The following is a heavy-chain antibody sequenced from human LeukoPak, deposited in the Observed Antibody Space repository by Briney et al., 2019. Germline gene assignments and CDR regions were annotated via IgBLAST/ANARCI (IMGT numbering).Heavy chain of an antibody. Sequence: SETLSLTCTVPGGSISSYYWSWIRQPPGKGLEWIGYIFHSGSTNYNPSLKSRVTISVDTSKNQFSLKLSSVTAADTAVYYCARQRTFDYWGQGTLVTVSS. CDR3: ARQRTFDY. CDR2: IFHSGST. V-gene: IGHV4-59*08. CDR1: GGSISSYY. J-gene: IGHJ4*02.